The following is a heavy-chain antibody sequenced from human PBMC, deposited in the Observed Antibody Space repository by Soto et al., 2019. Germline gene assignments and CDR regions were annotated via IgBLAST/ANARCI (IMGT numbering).Heavy chain of an antibody. CDR1: GGSFSNDA. J-gene: IGHJ4*02. CDR2: IIPFFGTP. Sequence: QVHLVQSGAEVKKSGSSVRVSCTASGGSFSNDAISWVRQAPGQGLEWLGRIIPFFGTPDYSQSFRDRLTITADESTGTAYMDLCSLRSDDTAVYYCAREVVTETTLGYFDFWGQGTLVTVSS. V-gene: IGHV1-69*01. CDR3: AREVVTETTLGYFDF. D-gene: IGHD2-21*02.